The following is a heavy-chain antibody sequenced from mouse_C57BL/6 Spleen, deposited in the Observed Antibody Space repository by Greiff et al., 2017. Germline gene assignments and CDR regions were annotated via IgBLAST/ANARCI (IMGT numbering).Heavy chain of an antibody. V-gene: IGHV1-72*01. D-gene: IGHD1-1*01. CDR2: IDPNSGGT. Sequence: VQLQQPGAELVKPGASVKLSCKASGYTFTSYWMHWVQQRPGRGLEWIGRIDPNSGGTKYNEKFKSKATLTVDKPSSTAYMQLSRLTSEDSAVYYCARGGTYYYGSSYGNYYAMDYWGQGTSVTVSS. CDR1: GYTFTSYW. J-gene: IGHJ4*01. CDR3: ARGGTYYYGSSYGNYYAMDY.